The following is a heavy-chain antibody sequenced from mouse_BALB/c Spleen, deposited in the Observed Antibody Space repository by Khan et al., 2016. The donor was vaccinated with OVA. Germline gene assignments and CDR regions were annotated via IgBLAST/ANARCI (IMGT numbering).Heavy chain of an antibody. D-gene: IGHD2-4*01. CDR2: INSDGSAI. CDR3: MRYDCDYLYFDV. J-gene: IGHJ1*01. CDR1: GFTFSGFW. Sequence: EVQLLETGGGLVQPGGSRGLSCEGSGFTFSGFWMSWVRQTPGKTLEWIGDINSDGSAINYAPSIKDRFTIFRDNDKSTLYLQLSNVRSEDTATYFCMRYDCDYLYFDVWGAGTTVTVSS. V-gene: IGHV11-2*02.